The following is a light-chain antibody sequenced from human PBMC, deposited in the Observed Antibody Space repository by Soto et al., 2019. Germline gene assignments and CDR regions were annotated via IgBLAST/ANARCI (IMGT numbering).Light chain of an antibody. V-gene: IGKV1-12*01. Sequence: DIQMTQSPSSVSASVGDRVTITCRASQGFSSWLAWYQQKPGKAPKLLIYAASSLQSGVPSRFSGSGSGTDFTLSISSLQPEDFATYYCQQAYSVPFPFGPGTKVDIK. CDR3: QQAYSVPFP. CDR1: QGFSSW. J-gene: IGKJ3*01. CDR2: AAS.